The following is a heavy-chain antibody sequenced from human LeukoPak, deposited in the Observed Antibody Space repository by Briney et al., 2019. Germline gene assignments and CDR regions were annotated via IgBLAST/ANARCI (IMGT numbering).Heavy chain of an antibody. CDR1: GFTFSSYG. Sequence: GGSLRLSCAASGFTFSSYGMHWVRQAPGKGLEWVAVISYDGSNKYYADSVKGRFTISRDNSKNTLYLQMNSLRAEDTAVYYCARDVLLWFGGSPGAFDIWGQGTMVTVSS. CDR3: ARDVLLWFGGSPGAFDI. D-gene: IGHD3-10*01. CDR2: ISYDGSNK. V-gene: IGHV3-30*03. J-gene: IGHJ3*02.